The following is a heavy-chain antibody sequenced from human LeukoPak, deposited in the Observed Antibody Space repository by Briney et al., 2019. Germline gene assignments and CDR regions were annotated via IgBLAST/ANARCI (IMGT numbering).Heavy chain of an antibody. J-gene: IGHJ4*02. CDR1: GFIFSSHA. CDR2: IQYDGSEK. D-gene: IGHD3-9*01. Sequence: GGSLRLSCAASGFIFSSHAMHWVRQAPGKGLEWVAVIQYDGSEKRYADSVKGRFTVSRDNSKNTLYLQMDSLTAEDTAVYHCAKDLTGAYCSDYWGQGTLVTVSS. V-gene: IGHV3-30-3*01. CDR3: AKDLTGAYCSDY.